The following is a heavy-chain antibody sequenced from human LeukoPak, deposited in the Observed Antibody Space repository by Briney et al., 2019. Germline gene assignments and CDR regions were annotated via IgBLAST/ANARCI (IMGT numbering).Heavy chain of an antibody. CDR3: AKDLHSYSLYCSSTSCYGYFDY. Sequence: GGSLRLSCGVSGSIFANAWMSWVRQAPGKGLEWVSAISGGGVSTYYADSVKGRFTISRDNSKNTLFLQMNSLRAEDTAVYYCAKDLHSYSLYCSSTSCYGYFDYWGQGTLVTVSS. D-gene: IGHD2-2*01. V-gene: IGHV3-23*01. J-gene: IGHJ4*02. CDR2: ISGGGVST. CDR1: GSIFANAW.